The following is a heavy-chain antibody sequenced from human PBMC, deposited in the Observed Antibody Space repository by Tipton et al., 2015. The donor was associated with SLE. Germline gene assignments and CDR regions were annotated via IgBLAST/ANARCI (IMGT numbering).Heavy chain of an antibody. CDR2: IYAGGLT. CDR1: GFTFSSYA. V-gene: IGHV3-23*03. J-gene: IGHJ4*02. Sequence: SLRLSCVASGFTFSSYAMSWVRQAPGKGLEWVSVIYAGGLTYYVDSVKGRFTISRDDSRNTLYLQMNSLRAEDTAIYYCARDTPHFYWGQGTLVTVSS. CDR3: ARDTPHFY.